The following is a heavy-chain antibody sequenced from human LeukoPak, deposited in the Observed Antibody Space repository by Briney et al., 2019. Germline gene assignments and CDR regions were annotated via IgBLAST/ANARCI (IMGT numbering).Heavy chain of an antibody. CDR2: IWYDGSNK. V-gene: IGHV3-30*02. D-gene: IGHD1-26*01. CDR3: AKEGAYSGSYYGFDY. CDR1: GFIFSTYG. Sequence: PGGSLRLSCAASGFIFSTYGMLWVRQAPGKGLEWVAIIWYDGSNKYYADSVKGRFTISRDNSKNMLYLQMNSLRAEDTAVYYCAKEGAYSGSYYGFDYWGQGTLVTVSS. J-gene: IGHJ4*02.